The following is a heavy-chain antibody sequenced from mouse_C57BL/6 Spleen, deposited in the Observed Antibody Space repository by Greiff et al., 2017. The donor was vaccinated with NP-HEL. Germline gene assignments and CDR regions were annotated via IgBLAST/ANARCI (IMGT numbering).Heavy chain of an antibody. CDR3: TRDGYQYYFDY. CDR2: IDPETGGT. D-gene: IGHD2-3*01. CDR1: GYTFTDYE. V-gene: IGHV1-15*01. J-gene: IGHJ2*01. Sequence: QVQLQQSGAELVRPGASVTLSCKASGYTFTDYEMHWVKQTPVHGLEWIGAIDPETGGTAYNQKFKGKAILTADKSSSTAYMELRSLTSEDSAVYYCTRDGYQYYFDYWGQGTTLTVSS.